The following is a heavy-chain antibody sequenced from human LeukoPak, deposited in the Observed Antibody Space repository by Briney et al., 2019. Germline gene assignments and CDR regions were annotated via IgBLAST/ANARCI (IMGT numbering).Heavy chain of an antibody. J-gene: IGHJ4*02. Sequence: PGGSLRLSCAASGFTFSSCNINWVRQAPGKGLDWVSYISSSSTTIYYADSVKGRFTISRDNAKNSLYLQMNSLRAEDTAVYYCARDHLDGWLFDYWGQGTLVTVSS. V-gene: IGHV3-48*04. CDR3: ARDHLDGWLFDY. CDR2: ISSSSTTI. CDR1: GFTFSSCN. D-gene: IGHD3-22*01.